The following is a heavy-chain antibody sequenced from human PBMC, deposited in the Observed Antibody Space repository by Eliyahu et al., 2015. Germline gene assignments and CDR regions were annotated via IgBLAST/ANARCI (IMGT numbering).Heavy chain of an antibody. J-gene: IGHJ4*02. V-gene: IGHV3-21*01. D-gene: IGHD2-21*02. CDR1: GFAFSNYP. CDR2: ISSSGTDM. CDR3: AKEDTGDSLDY. Sequence: EVQVVESGGGLVKPGGSLRXXCAASGFAFSNYPMNWVRQAPGEGLEWVSSISSSGTDMYYADSVKGRFTISRDNAKNSLYLQMNSLRAEDTAVYYCAKEDTGDSLDYWGQGTLVTVSS.